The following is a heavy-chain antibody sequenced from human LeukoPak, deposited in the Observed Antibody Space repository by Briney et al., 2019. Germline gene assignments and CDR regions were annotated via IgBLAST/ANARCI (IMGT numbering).Heavy chain of an antibody. CDR3: ARDPGAFPYFFDS. J-gene: IGHJ4*02. CDR2: ISGDGVSP. D-gene: IGHD4/OR15-4a*01. Sequence: GGSLRLSCSASGFTFNNYALTWVRQTPGKGLECVSAISGDGVSPYYADSVRGRFTISRDNSKNTLCLQMNSLRVEDTAVYFCARDPGAFPYFFDSWGQGTLVTVSS. V-gene: IGHV3-23*01. CDR1: GFTFNNYA.